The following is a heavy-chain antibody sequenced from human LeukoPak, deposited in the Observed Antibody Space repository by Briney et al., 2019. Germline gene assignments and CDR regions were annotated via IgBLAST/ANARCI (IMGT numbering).Heavy chain of an antibody. Sequence: PSETLSLTCTVSGDSINGFYWSWIRQPPGKGLEWIGYIYYSGSTNYNPSLKSRVTISVDTSKNQFSLKLSSVTAADTAVYYCARDLVGYFDYWGQGTLVTVSS. V-gene: IGHV4-59*01. CDR1: GDSINGFY. J-gene: IGHJ4*02. D-gene: IGHD2-15*01. CDR2: IYYSGST. CDR3: ARDLVGYFDY.